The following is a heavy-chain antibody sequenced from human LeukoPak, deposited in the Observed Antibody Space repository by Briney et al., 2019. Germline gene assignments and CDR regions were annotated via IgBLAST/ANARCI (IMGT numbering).Heavy chain of an antibody. CDR3: ARAVAGVVSDY. D-gene: IGHD6-19*01. J-gene: IGHJ4*02. CDR2: IGTAGDT. V-gene: IGHV3-13*01. CDR1: GFTFSSYD. Sequence: GGSLRLSCAASGFTFSSYDMHWVRQATGKGLEWVSAIGTAGDTYYPGSVKGRFTISRENAKNSLYLQMNSLRAGDTAVYYCARAVAGVVSDYWGQGTLVTVSS.